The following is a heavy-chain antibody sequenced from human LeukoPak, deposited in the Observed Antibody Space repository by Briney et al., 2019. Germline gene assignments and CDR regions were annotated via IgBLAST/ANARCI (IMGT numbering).Heavy chain of an antibody. J-gene: IGHJ4*02. CDR3: AKSPEPGYSSGWYLDY. Sequence: TRGSLRLSCAASGFTFSSYAMSWVRQAPGKGLEWVSAISGSGGSTYYADSVKGRFTISRDNSKNTLYLQMNSLRAEDTAVYYCAKSPEPGYSSGWYLDYWGQGTLVTVSS. D-gene: IGHD6-19*01. V-gene: IGHV3-23*01. CDR2: ISGSGGST. CDR1: GFTFSSYA.